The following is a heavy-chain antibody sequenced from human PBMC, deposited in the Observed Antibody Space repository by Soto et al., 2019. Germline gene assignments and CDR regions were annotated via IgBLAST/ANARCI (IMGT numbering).Heavy chain of an antibody. CDR1: GYSFTSYW. CDR2: IYPGDSDT. Sequence: GESLKISCKGSGYSFTSYWIGWVRQMPGKGLEWMGIIYPGDSDTRYSPSFQGQVTISADKSISTAYLQWSSLKASDTAMYYCARTRTGYSSGPYYFDYWGQGTLVTVS. J-gene: IGHJ4*02. D-gene: IGHD6-19*01. V-gene: IGHV5-51*01. CDR3: ARTRTGYSSGPYYFDY.